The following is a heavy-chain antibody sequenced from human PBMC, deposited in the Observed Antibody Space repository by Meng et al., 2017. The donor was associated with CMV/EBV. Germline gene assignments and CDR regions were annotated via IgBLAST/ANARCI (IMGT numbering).Heavy chain of an antibody. V-gene: IGHV3-7*01. CDR3: ARDRWVGATRFFQH. CDR2: IKQEGGEK. CDR1: GFTFSSYW. D-gene: IGHD1-26*01. Sequence: GESLKISCGASGFTFSSYWMSWVRQAPGKGLEWVANIKQEGGEKYYVDSVKGRFTISRDNAKNSLYLQLNSVRAEDTAVYFCARDRWVGATRFFQHWGQGTLVTVSS. J-gene: IGHJ1*01.